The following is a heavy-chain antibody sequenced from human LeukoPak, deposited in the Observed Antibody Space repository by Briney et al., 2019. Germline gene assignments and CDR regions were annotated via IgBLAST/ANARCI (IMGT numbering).Heavy chain of an antibody. D-gene: IGHD4-11*01. CDR3: ARQRYSNYVYYYYYMDA. V-gene: IGHV4-59*01. CDR2: IYYSGST. J-gene: IGHJ6*03. Sequence: SETLSLTCTVSGGSISSYYWSWIRQPPGKGLEWIGYIYYSGSTNYNPSLKSRVTISVDTSKNQFSLKLSSVTAADTAVYYCARQRYSNYVYYYYYMDAWGKGTTVTVSS. CDR1: GGSISSYY.